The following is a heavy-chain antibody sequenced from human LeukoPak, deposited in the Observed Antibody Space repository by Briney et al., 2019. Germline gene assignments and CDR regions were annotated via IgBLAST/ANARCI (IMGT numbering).Heavy chain of an antibody. CDR1: GGSFSGYY. CDR3: ARGHGYNAEGENWFDP. J-gene: IGHJ5*02. V-gene: IGHV4-34*01. Sequence: SETLSLTCAVYGGSFSGYYWSWICQPPGKGLEWIGEINHSGSTNYNPSLKSRVTISVDTSKNQFSLKLSSVTAADTAVYYCARGHGYNAEGENWFDPWGQGTLVTVSS. CDR2: INHSGST. D-gene: IGHD5-24*01.